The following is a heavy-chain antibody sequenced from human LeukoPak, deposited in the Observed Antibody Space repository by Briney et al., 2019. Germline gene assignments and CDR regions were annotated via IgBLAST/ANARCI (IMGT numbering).Heavy chain of an antibody. V-gene: IGHV3-48*01. CDR2: ISSSSSTI. CDR1: GFTFSSYS. Sequence: PGGSLRLSCAASGFTFSSYSMNWVRQAPGKGLEWVSYISSSSSTIYYADSVKGRFTISRDDAKNSLYLQMNSLRAEDTAVYYCARDQKSLGRDYWGQGTLVTVSS. D-gene: IGHD3-16*01. J-gene: IGHJ4*02. CDR3: ARDQKSLGRDY.